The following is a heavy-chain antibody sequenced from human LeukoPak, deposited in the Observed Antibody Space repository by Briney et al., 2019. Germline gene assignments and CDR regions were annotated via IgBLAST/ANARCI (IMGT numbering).Heavy chain of an antibody. CDR3: ATQASPVIVGAIERYFDY. J-gene: IGHJ4*02. D-gene: IGHD1-26*01. CDR2: FDPEDGET. CDR1: GYTLTELS. Sequence: AASVKVSCKVSGYTLTELSMHWVRQAPGKGLEWMGGFDPEDGETIYAQKFQGRVTMTEDTSTDTAYMELSSLRSEDTAVYYCATQASPVIVGAIERYFDYWGQGTLVTVSS. V-gene: IGHV1-24*01.